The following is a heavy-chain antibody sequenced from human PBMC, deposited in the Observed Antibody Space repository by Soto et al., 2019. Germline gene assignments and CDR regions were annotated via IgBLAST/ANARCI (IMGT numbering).Heavy chain of an antibody. CDR1: GASISSGGFY. CDR3: ARVSAAGTRWFDS. J-gene: IGHJ5*01. Sequence: QVQLQESGPGLVQPSQTLSLTCTVSGASISSGGFYWSWIRQFPGKGLEWIGYIDYRGRTFYNPSLKSRATISRGTSKSQFSLNVNSVTAADTAVFYCARVSAAGTRWFDSWGQGTLVTVSS. V-gene: IGHV4-31*03. D-gene: IGHD6-13*01. CDR2: IDYRGRT.